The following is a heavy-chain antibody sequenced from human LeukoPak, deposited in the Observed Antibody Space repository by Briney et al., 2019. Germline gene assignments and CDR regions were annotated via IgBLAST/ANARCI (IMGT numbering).Heavy chain of an antibody. CDR2: ISSSSSYI. D-gene: IGHD3-22*01. CDR3: ARDLLYVASSGYYPFDY. J-gene: IGHJ4*02. V-gene: IGHV3-21*04. CDR1: GFTFDDYA. Sequence: SGGSLRLSCAASGFTFDDYAMHWVRQAPGKGLEWISSISSSSSYIYYADSVKGRFTISRDNAKNSLYLQMNSLRAEDTALYYCARDLLYVASSGYYPFDYWGQGTLVTVSS.